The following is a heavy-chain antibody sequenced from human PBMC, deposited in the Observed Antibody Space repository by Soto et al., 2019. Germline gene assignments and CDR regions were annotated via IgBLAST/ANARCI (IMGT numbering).Heavy chain of an antibody. V-gene: IGHV3-30*09. D-gene: IGHD2-2*01. CDR1: GFTFSPYA. J-gene: IGHJ4*02. CDR3: ARARLDTPALDY. CDR2: ISYDGNNK. Sequence: QVQLVESGGGVVQPGRSLRLSCAASGFTFSPYAMHWVRQAPGKGLEWVAVISYDGNNKNYADSVKGRLAISRDNSRNTLYLQMNSLRAEDTAVYYCARARLDTPALDYWGQGTLGTVSS.